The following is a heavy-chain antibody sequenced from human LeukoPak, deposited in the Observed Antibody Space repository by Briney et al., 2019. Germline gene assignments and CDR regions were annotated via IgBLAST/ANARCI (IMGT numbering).Heavy chain of an antibody. Sequence: SETLSLTCTVSGGSISSGGYYWSWIRQPPGKGLEWIGYIYHSGSTYYNPSLKSRVTISVDRSKNQFSLKLSSVTAADTAVYYCARVAAEHNWFDPWGQGTLVTVSS. D-gene: IGHD6-25*01. CDR2: IYHSGST. J-gene: IGHJ5*02. CDR1: GGSISSGGYY. V-gene: IGHV4-30-2*01. CDR3: ARVAAEHNWFDP.